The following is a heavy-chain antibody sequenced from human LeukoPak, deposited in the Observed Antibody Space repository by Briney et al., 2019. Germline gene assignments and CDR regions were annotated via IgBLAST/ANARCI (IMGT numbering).Heavy chain of an antibody. Sequence: GGSLRLSCAASGFSFSSYGMHWVRQAPGKGLEWVAVTSNDGSITKYGDSVKGRFTISRDNSKNTLYVQMNSLRTDDAAVYYCAKSKSPYPMDYIFDFWGQGTLVTVSS. CDR3: AKSKSPYPMDYIFDF. CDR2: TSNDGSIT. V-gene: IGHV3-30*18. CDR1: GFSFSSYG. D-gene: IGHD4-11*01. J-gene: IGHJ4*02.